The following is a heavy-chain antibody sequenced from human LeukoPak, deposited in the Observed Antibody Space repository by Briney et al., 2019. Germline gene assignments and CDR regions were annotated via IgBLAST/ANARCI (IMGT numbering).Heavy chain of an antibody. CDR3: ARDTTTAYYAMDV. Sequence: SQTLSLTCAISGDSVSSNSAAWNWITQSPSRGLEWLGRTYYRSKWYNDYAVSVKSRITINPDTSKNQFSLQLNSVTPEDTAVYYCARDTTTAYYAMDVWGQGTTVTVSS. D-gene: IGHD1-1*01. CDR2: TYYRSKWYN. J-gene: IGHJ6*02. CDR1: GDSVSSNSAA. V-gene: IGHV6-1*01.